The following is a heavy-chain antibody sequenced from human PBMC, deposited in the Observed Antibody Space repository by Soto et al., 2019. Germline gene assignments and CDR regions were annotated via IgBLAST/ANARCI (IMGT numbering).Heavy chain of an antibody. CDR2: ISGYNGNT. D-gene: IGHD3-16*01. Sequence: QVQLVQSGPELKKPGASVKVSCKSSGYSFSNYNFCWVRQAPGQGLEWLGWISGYNGNTNYAQKRQGRATLTTDSFTSTAYLELRSLRSDDKAIYYCARDKVWGGFDIWGQGTMVTDSS. J-gene: IGHJ3*02. CDR1: GYSFSNYN. V-gene: IGHV1-18*01. CDR3: ARDKVWGGFDI.